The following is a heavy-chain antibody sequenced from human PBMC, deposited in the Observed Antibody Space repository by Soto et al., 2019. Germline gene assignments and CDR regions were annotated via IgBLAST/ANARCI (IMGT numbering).Heavy chain of an antibody. V-gene: IGHV3-21*05. J-gene: IGHJ4*02. CDR2: ISCSHSDI. Sequence: WEPLRLSCSASGGSISNTRRWSFLHAPPGGLQWSSCISCSHSDIYYSESLKGRFTISLDNAKNPMFLQLNSLRVEDTAVYYCASWSGYDVIAMDARLFDYWGQGTMVTVSS. CDR1: GGSISNTR. D-gene: IGHD5-12*01. CDR3: ASWSGYDVIAMDARLFDY.